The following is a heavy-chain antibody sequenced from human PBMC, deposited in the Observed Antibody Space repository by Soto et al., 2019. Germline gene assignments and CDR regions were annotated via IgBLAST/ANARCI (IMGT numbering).Heavy chain of an antibody. CDR1: GFTFSSYG. V-gene: IGHV3-30*18. Sequence: GGSLRLSCAASGFTFSSYGMHWFRQAPGKGLEWVAVISYDGSNKYYADSVKGRFTISRDNSKNTLYLQMNSLRAEDTAVYYCAKDLTGSSWYYYYYGMDVWGQGTTVTVSS. J-gene: IGHJ6*02. CDR3: AKDLTGSSWYYYYYGMDV. D-gene: IGHD6-13*01. CDR2: ISYDGSNK.